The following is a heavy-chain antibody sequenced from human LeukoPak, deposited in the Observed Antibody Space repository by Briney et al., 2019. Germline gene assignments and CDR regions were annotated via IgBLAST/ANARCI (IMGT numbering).Heavy chain of an antibody. CDR3: ARLYSSGWWFDY. CDR2: IYYSGST. CDR1: GGSISSSSYY. V-gene: IGHV4-39*01. J-gene: IGHJ4*02. Sequence: SETLSLTCTVSGGSISSSSYYWGWIRQPPGKGLEWIGSIYYSGSTYYNPSLKSRVTTSVDTSKNQFSLKLSSVTAADTAVYYCARLYSSGWWFDYWGQGTLVTVSS. D-gene: IGHD6-19*01.